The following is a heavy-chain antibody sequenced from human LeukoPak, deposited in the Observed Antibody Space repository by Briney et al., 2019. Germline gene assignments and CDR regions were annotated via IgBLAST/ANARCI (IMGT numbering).Heavy chain of an antibody. J-gene: IGHJ5*02. CDR3: VRDIAGSGLYNWFDP. CDR1: GCSIRSINEY. D-gene: IGHD1-26*01. V-gene: IGHV4-39*07. Sequence: SETLSLTCTVSGCSIRSINEYWTLFRQPPGKGLAWIGGIHHSGTTYYNPSLKSRVTLSVDTSKNQFSLRLSSVTAADTAVYYCVRDIAGSGLYNWFDPWGQGTLVTVSS. CDR2: IHHSGTT.